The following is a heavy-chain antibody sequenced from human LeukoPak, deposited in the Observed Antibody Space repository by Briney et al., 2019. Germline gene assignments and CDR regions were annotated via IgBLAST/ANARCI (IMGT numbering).Heavy chain of an antibody. J-gene: IGHJ5*02. V-gene: IGHV4-34*01. CDR3: ARGLQDSSGYYPRHSNWFDP. CDR1: GGSFSGYY. Sequence: SEILSLTCAVYGGSFSGYYWSWIRQPPGKGLEWIGEINHSGSTNYNPSLKSRVTISVDTSKNQFSLKLSSVTAADTAVYYCARGLQDSSGYYPRHSNWFDPWGQGTLSPSPQ. CDR2: INHSGST. D-gene: IGHD3-22*01.